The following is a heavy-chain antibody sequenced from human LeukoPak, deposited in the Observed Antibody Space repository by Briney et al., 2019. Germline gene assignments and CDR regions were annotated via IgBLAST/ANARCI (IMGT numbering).Heavy chain of an antibody. CDR3: ARGYSGSYGRFDY. D-gene: IGHD1-26*01. V-gene: IGHV4-59*01. CDR1: RGSISSYY. CDR2: IYYSGST. J-gene: IGHJ4*02. Sequence: SGTLSLTCTVSRGSISSYYWSWIRQPPGKGLEWIGYIYYSGSTNYNPSLKSRVTISVDTPKNQFSLKLSSVTAADTAVYYCARGYSGSYGRFDYWGPGTLVTVSS.